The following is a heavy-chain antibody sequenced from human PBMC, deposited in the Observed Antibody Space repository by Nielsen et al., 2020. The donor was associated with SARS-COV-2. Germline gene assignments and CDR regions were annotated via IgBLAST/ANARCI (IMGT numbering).Heavy chain of an antibody. CDR1: GFTFGSYS. CDR2: ISSSSSYI. V-gene: IGHV3-21*01. D-gene: IGHD6-19*01. Sequence: GESLKISCAASGFTFGSYSMNWVRQAPGKGLEWVSSISSSSSYIYYADSVKGRFAISRDNAKNSLYLQMNSLRAEDTAVYYCARGRGWLVDVWGQGTTVTVSS. J-gene: IGHJ6*02. CDR3: ARGRGWLVDV.